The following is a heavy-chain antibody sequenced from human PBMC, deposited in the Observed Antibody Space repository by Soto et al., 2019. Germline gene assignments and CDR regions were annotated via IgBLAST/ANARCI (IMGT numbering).Heavy chain of an antibody. D-gene: IGHD3-10*01. V-gene: IGHV2-5*02. CDR2: IYWDDDE. CDR3: AHSRNLITEDAQVGDFDS. J-gene: IGHJ4*02. CDR1: GFSLTTDGEG. Sequence: QITLKESGPTLVKPTQTLTLTCSFSGFSLTTDGEGVGWVRQTPGEALEWLALIYWDDDERYSPSLKTRLTTTNDPSKNQVVLIMTNMAPMDTATYYCAHSRNLITEDAQVGDFDSWGQGTLVTVSS.